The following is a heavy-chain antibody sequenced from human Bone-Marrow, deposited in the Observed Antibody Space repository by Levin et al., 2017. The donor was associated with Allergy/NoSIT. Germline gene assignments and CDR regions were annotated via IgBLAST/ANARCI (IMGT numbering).Heavy chain of an antibody. Sequence: ASVKVSCKASGYTFTSYAMHWVRQAPGQRLEWMGWINAGNGNTKYSQKFQGRVTITRDTSASTAYMELSSLRSEDTAVYYCARGGDSYSSSWYPIDYWGQGTLVTVSS. CDR3: ARGGDSYSSSWYPIDY. CDR1: GYTFTSYA. CDR2: INAGNGNT. J-gene: IGHJ4*02. D-gene: IGHD6-13*01. V-gene: IGHV1-3*01.